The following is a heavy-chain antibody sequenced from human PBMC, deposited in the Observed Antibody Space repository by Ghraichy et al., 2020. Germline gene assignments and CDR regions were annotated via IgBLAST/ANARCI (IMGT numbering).Heavy chain of an antibody. CDR3: ARARGGYYAFDI. CDR2: IGTAGDP. Sequence: LSLTCAASGFTFSSYDMHWVRQATGKGLEWVSAIGTAGDPYYPGSVKGRFTISRENAKNSLYLQMNSLRAGDTAVYYCARARGGYYAFDIWGQGTMVTVSS. D-gene: IGHD3-22*01. J-gene: IGHJ3*02. V-gene: IGHV3-13*05. CDR1: GFTFSSYD.